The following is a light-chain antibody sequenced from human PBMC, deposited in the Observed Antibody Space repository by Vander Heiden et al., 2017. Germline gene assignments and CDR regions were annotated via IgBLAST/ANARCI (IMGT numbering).Light chain of an antibody. CDR1: SSDVGGYNY. J-gene: IGLJ1*01. V-gene: IGLV2-14*01. Sequence: QSALTQPASVSGSPGQSITLSCPGTSSDVGGYNYVSWYQQHPGKAPKLMIYDVSNRPSGVSNRFSGSKSGNTASLTISGLQAEDEADYYCSSYTSSSTYVFGTGTKVTVL. CDR3: SSYTSSSTYV. CDR2: DVS.